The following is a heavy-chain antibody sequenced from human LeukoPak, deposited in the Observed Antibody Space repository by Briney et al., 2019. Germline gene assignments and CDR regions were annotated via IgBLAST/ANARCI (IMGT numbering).Heavy chain of an antibody. CDR3: ARDVTTGADY. Sequence: SETLSLTCTVSGGSISSGDCYWSWIRQPPGKGLEWIGYIYYSGSTYYNPSLKSRVTISVDTSKNQFSLKLSSVTAADTAVYYCARDVTTGADYWGQGTLVTVSS. CDR2: IYYSGST. J-gene: IGHJ4*02. D-gene: IGHD1-14*01. V-gene: IGHV4-30-4*01. CDR1: GGSISSGDCY.